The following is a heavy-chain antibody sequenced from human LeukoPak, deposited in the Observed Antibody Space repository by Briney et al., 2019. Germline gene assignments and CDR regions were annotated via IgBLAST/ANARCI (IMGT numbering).Heavy chain of an antibody. Sequence: SETLSLTCTVSGGSISSSSYYWGWIRQPPGKGLEWIGSIYYSGSTYYNPSLKSRVTISVDTSKNQFSLKLSSVTAADTAVYYCARDVGGYYYNYMDVWGKGTTVTVSS. J-gene: IGHJ6*03. D-gene: IGHD3-10*01. CDR1: GGSISSSSYY. CDR3: ARDVGGYYYNYMDV. V-gene: IGHV4-39*07. CDR2: IYYSGST.